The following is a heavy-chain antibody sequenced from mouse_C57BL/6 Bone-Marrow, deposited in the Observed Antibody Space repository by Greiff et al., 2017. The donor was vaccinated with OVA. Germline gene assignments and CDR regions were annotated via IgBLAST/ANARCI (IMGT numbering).Heavy chain of an antibody. CDR3: TRRLRLRLPFAY. Sequence: EVKVEESGGGLVQPGGSMKLSCAASGFTFSDAWMDWVRQSPEKGLEWVAEIRNKANNHATYYAESVKGRFTISRDDSKSSVYLQMNSLRAEDTGIYYCTRRLRLRLPFAYWGQGTLVTVSA. CDR2: IRNKANNHAT. CDR1: GFTFSDAW. J-gene: IGHJ3*01. D-gene: IGHD3-2*02. V-gene: IGHV6-6*01.